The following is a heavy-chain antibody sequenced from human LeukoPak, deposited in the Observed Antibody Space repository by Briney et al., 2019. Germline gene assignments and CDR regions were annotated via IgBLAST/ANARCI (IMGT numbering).Heavy chain of an antibody. D-gene: IGHD6-13*01. J-gene: IGHJ4*02. CDR3: AKDSSEASYSSSWYVDY. Sequence: GGSLRLSCAASGFTFSSYAMSWVRQAPGKGLEWVSAISGSGGSTYSADSVKGRFTISRDNSKNTLYLQMNSLRAEDTAVYYCAKDSSEASYSSSWYVDYWGQGTLVTVSS. CDR2: ISGSGGST. V-gene: IGHV3-23*01. CDR1: GFTFSSYA.